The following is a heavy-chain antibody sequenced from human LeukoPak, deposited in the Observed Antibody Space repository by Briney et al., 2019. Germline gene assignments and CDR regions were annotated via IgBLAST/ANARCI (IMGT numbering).Heavy chain of an antibody. J-gene: IGHJ3*02. Sequence: SETLSLTCTVSGGSLSSGSYYWSWIRQPAGKGLEWIGRIYTSGSTNYNPSLKSRVTISVDTSKNQFSLKLSSVTAADTAVYYCARDGIRAFDIWGQGTMVTVSS. CDR1: GGSLSSGSYY. CDR2: IYTSGST. V-gene: IGHV4-61*02. CDR3: ARDGIRAFDI.